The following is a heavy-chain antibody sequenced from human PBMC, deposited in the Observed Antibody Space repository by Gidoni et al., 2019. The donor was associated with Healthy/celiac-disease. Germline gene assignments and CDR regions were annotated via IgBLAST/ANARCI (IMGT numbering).Heavy chain of an antibody. CDR2: SSSSGSTI. J-gene: IGHJ4*02. V-gene: IGHV3-48*03. CDR1: GFTFSSYE. Sequence: EVQLVESGGGLVQPGGSVRLSCAASGFTFSSYEMNWVRQAPGKGLGWVSYSSSSGSTIYYADSVKGRFTISRDNAKNSLYLQMNSLRAEDTAVYYCARETAPDYDFWSGYYASAYFDYWGQGTLVTVSS. D-gene: IGHD3-3*01. CDR3: ARETAPDYDFWSGYYASAYFDY.